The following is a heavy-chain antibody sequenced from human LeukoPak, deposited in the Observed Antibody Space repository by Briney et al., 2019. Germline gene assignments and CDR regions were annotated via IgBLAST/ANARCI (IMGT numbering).Heavy chain of an antibody. CDR2: ISWNSGGI. J-gene: IGHJ4*02. V-gene: IGHV3-9*01. Sequence: PGGSLRLSCAASGFTFDDYAMHWVRQAPGKSVERVSGISWNSGGIGYADSVKGRFTISRDNAKNSLYLQMNSLRAEDTALSYCAKDIATGNPLYYFDYWGQGTLVTVSS. D-gene: IGHD1-14*01. CDR3: AKDIATGNPLYYFDY. CDR1: GFTFDDYA.